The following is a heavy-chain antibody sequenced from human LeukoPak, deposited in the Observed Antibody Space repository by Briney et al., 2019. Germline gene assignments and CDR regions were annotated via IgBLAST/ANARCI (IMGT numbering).Heavy chain of an antibody. J-gene: IGHJ4*02. CDR2: VSESGSNR. CDR1: GFTFSNCA. D-gene: IGHD3-22*01. CDR3: ANRHDSSGYFFNY. Sequence: GGSLRLSCAASGFTFSNCAMNWVRQAPGKGLEWVSSVSESGSNRYYADSVKGRFSTSRDNSENMLYLQMGSLRAEDTATYYCANRHDSSGYFFNYWGQGTLVTVSS. V-gene: IGHV3-23*01.